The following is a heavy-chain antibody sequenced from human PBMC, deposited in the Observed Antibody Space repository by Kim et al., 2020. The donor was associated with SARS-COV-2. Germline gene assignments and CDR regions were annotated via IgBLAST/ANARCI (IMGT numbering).Heavy chain of an antibody. Sequence: GESLKISCKGSGYSFTSYWIGWVRQMPGKGLEWMGIIYPGDSDTRYSPSFQGQVTISADKSISTAYLQWSSLKASDTAMYYCARGYYGSGSYQTYYFDYWGQGTLVTVSS. J-gene: IGHJ4*02. CDR3: ARGYYGSGSYQTYYFDY. D-gene: IGHD3-10*01. V-gene: IGHV5-51*01. CDR2: IYPGDSDT. CDR1: GYSFTSYW.